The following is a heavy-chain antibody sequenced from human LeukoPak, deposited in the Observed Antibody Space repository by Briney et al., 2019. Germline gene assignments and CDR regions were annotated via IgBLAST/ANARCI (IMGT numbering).Heavy chain of an antibody. J-gene: IGHJ4*02. Sequence: SETLSLTCSVSGGSFSNNFWSWVRQPAGKGLEWIGRIYPSGNTNYNPSLKSRVTISVDTSKNQFSLKLSSVTAADTAVYYCARDSPKSYFDYWGQGTLVTVSS. CDR1: GGSFSNNF. CDR3: ARDSPKSYFDY. V-gene: IGHV4-4*07. CDR2: IYPSGNT.